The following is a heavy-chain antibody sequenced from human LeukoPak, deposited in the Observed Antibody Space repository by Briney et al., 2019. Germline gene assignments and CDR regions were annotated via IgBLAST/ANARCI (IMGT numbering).Heavy chain of an antibody. D-gene: IGHD2-8*01. J-gene: IGHJ4*02. V-gene: IGHV1-46*01. CDR3: ARIHKYCNDGVCSDY. CDR1: GYAFTTYF. Sequence: GSVKVSCKASGYAFTTYFIQWVRQAPGQGLEWMGIINPSDGTTSYAQKFQGRVTMTRDTSTSTVYMEPSSLRSEDTAVFYCARIHKYCNDGVCSDYWGQGTLVTVSS. CDR2: INPSDGTT.